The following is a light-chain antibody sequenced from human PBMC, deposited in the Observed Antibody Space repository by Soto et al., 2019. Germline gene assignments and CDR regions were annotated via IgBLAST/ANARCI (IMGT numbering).Light chain of an antibody. CDR3: SSYTSSSPYV. V-gene: IGLV2-14*01. CDR2: DVS. CDR1: SSDVGGYNY. J-gene: IGLJ1*01. Sequence: QSALTQPPSVSGSPGQSITISCTGTSSDVGGYNYVSWYQQHPGKAPKLMIYDVSNRPSGVSNRFSGSKSGNTASLTISGLKAEDEADYYCSSYTSSSPYVFGTGTKVTVL.